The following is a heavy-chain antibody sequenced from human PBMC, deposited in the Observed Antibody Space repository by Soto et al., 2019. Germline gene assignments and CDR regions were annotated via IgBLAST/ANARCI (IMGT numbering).Heavy chain of an antibody. CDR3: ARTAVEQQLVGRYHYCIDV. J-gene: IGHJ6*04. CDR2: IYYSGST. D-gene: IGHD6-13*01. CDR1: GGSISSSSYY. Sequence: ASETLSLTCTVSGGSISSSSYYWGWIRQPPGKGLEWIGSIYYSGSTYYNPSLKSRVTISVDTSKNQFSLKLSSVTAADTAVYYCARTAVEQQLVGRYHYCIDVCDRGTTVTVCS. V-gene: IGHV4-39*01.